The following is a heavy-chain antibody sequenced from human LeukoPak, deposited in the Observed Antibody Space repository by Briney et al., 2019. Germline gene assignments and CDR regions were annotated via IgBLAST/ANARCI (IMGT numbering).Heavy chain of an antibody. CDR2: ITGSGGST. V-gene: IGHV3-23*01. CDR3: AKDNPRAVAGTWFDP. D-gene: IGHD6-19*01. CDR1: GFTFSIHG. J-gene: IGHJ5*02. Sequence: PGGSLRLSCAASGFTFSIHGMNWVRQGPGKGLEWVSGITGSGGSTYYADSVKGRFTISRDNSKNTLYLQMNSLRAEDTAVYYCAKDNPRAVAGTWFDPWGQGTLVTVSS.